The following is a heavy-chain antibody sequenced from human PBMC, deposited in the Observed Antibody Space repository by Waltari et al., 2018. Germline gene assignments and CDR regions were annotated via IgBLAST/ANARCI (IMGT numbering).Heavy chain of an antibody. CDR1: GYSISSGYY. D-gene: IGHD3-10*01. Sequence: QVQLQESGPGLVKPSETLSLTCTVSGYSISSGYYWGWIRQPPGKGLEWIGSIYHSGSTYSSPSLQSRVTISVDTAKNPFSLKLSSVTAAATAVYYCARALSGGDRPSWFDPWGQGTLVTVSS. CDR2: IYHSGST. V-gene: IGHV4-38-2*02. J-gene: IGHJ5*02. CDR3: ARALSGGDRPSWFDP.